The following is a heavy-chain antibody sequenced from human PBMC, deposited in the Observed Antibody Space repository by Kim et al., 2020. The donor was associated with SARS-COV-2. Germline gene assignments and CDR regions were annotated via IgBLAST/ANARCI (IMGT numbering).Heavy chain of an antibody. Sequence: SETLSLTCTVSGGSITSYYWNWIRQPPGKGLEWIGYIYHRGATNSNPSLKSRVTISVDTSKSQFFLRLSSVTAADSAVYYCARLTYYDSTVPFAAWGQG. D-gene: IGHD3-3*01. CDR3: ARLTYYDSTVPFAA. V-gene: IGHV4-59*01. J-gene: IGHJ5*02. CDR1: GGSITSYY. CDR2: IYHRGAT.